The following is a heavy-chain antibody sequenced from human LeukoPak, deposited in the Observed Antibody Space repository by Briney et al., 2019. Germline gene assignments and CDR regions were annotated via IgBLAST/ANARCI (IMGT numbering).Heavy chain of an antibody. V-gene: IGHV3-23*01. J-gene: IGHJ2*01. Sequence: GGSLRLSCAASGFTFSSYAMSWVRQAPGKGLEWVSAISGSGGSTYYADSVKGRFTISRDNSKNTLYLQMNSLRAEDTAVYYCAKAQGRVQLERRGPLLDLWGRGTLVTVSS. CDR1: GFTFSSYA. CDR3: AKAQGRVQLERRGPLLDL. D-gene: IGHD1-1*01. CDR2: ISGSGGST.